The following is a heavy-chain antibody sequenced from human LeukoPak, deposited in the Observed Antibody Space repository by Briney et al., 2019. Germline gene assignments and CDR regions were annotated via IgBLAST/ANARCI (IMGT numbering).Heavy chain of an antibody. CDR3: AREIGYSSGWYDGMDV. Sequence: GGSLRLSCAASGFTFSSFSMNWVRQAPGKGLEWVSYISGSSSTTYYADSVKGRLTISRDNAKNSLYLQMNSLRAEDTAVYYCAREIGYSSGWYDGMDVWGQGTTVTVSS. V-gene: IGHV3-48*01. CDR1: GFTFSSFS. CDR2: ISGSSSTT. J-gene: IGHJ6*02. D-gene: IGHD6-19*01.